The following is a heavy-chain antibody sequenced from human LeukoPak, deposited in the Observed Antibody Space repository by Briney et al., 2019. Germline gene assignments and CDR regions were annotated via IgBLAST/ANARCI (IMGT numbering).Heavy chain of an antibody. CDR1: GFTFGDYA. V-gene: IGHV3-49*04. J-gene: IGHJ4*02. CDR2: IRSKASGGTT. Sequence: GGSLRLSCTASGFTFGDYAMSWVRQAPGKGLEWVGFIRSKASGGTTEYAASVKGRFAISRDDSKTIAYLQMNSLKTEDTAVYYCARVLSNWITADNYWGQGTLVTVSS. D-gene: IGHD1-1*01. CDR3: ARVLSNWITADNY.